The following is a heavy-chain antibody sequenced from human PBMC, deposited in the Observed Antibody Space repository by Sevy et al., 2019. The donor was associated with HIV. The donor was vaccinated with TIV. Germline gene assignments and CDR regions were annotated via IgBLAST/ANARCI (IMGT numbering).Heavy chain of an antibody. CDR1: GFTFSSYG. D-gene: IGHD3-3*01. Sequence: GGSLRLSCAASGFTFSSYGMHWVRQAPGKGLEWVAVIWYDGSTKYYADSVKGRFTISRDNSKNTLYLQMNSLRAEDKAVYYCARPIGRITSFGVDPLYYYYCMDFWGQGTTVTVSS. J-gene: IGHJ6*02. V-gene: IGHV3-33*01. CDR3: ARPIGRITSFGVDPLYYYYCMDF. CDR2: IWYDGSTK.